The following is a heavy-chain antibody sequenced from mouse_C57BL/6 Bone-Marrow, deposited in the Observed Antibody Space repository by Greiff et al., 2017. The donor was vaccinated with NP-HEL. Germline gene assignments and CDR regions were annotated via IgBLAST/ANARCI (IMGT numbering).Heavy chain of an antibody. J-gene: IGHJ3*01. D-gene: IGHD1-1*01. CDR3: ARGHYYGSSYRFAY. CDR2: IDPSDSYT. V-gene: IGHV1-69*01. CDR1: GYTFTSYW. Sequence: VQLQQPGAELVMPGASVKLSCKASGYTFTSYWMHWVKQRPGRGLEWIGEIDPSDSYTNYNQKFKGKSTLTVDKSSSTAYMQLSSLTSEDSAVYYCARGHYYGSSYRFAYWGQGTLVTVSA.